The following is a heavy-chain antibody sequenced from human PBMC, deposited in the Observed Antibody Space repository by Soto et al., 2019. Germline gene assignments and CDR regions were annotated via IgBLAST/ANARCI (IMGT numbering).Heavy chain of an antibody. CDR3: AREGALKPFSS. Sequence: GGSLRLSCVASGFTFSNYNMNWVRQAPGKGLEWVSHISGSSIYIHYADSVRGRFTISRDNAKNSVYLQMDSLRVEDTAAYYCAREGALKPFSSWGQGALVTFSS. CDR1: GFTFSNYN. J-gene: IGHJ5*02. CDR2: ISGSSIYI. V-gene: IGHV3-21*01.